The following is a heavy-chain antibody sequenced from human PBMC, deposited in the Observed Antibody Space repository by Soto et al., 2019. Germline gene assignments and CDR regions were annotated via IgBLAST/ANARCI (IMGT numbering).Heavy chain of an antibody. J-gene: IGHJ4*01. CDR2: IDPSDSQT. CDR1: GYSFAGYW. V-gene: IGHV5-10-1*01. CDR3: ARQIYDSDTGPNFQYYFDS. D-gene: IGHD3-22*01. Sequence: GESLKISCKGSGYSFAGYWITWVRQKPGKGLEWMGRIDPSDSQTYYSPSFRGHVAISVTKSITTVFLQWSSLRASDTAMYYCARQIYDSDTGPNFQYYFDSWGHGTPVTVSS.